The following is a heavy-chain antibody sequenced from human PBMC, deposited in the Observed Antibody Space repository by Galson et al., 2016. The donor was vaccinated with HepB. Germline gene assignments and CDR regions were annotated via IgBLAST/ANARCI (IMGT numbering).Heavy chain of an antibody. D-gene: IGHD2-15*01. CDR3: ARLGANPSCLGCSCYRGFDS. V-gene: IGHV3-53*01. CDR1: DFSVSVSY. CDR2: LYRGGYT. J-gene: IGHJ5*01. Sequence: SLRLSCAVSDFSVSVSYMSWVRQAPGKGLEWVSVLYRGGYTNYADSVKGRFTISRDNSKNTLYLQMNSLGADDTAVYYCARLGANPSCLGCSCYRGFDSWGQGIMVTVSS.